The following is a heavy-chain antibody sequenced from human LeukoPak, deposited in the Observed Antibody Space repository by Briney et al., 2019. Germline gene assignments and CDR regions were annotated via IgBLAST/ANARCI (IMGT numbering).Heavy chain of an antibody. J-gene: IGHJ6*02. CDR3: AHSGGRYYEFGDYYYGMDV. V-gene: IGHV2-5*01. D-gene: IGHD1-26*01. CDR1: GFSLSTSGVG. Sequence: SGPTLVKPTQTLTLTCTFSGFSLSTSGVGVGWLRQPPGKALDWLALIYWNDDKRYSPSLKSRLTITKDTSKNQVVLTMTNMDPVDTATYYCAHSGGRYYEFGDYYYGMDVWGQGTTVTVS. CDR2: IYWNDDK.